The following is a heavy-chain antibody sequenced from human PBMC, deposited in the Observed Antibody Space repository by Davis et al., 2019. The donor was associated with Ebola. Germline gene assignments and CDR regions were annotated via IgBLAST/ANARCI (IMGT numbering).Heavy chain of an antibody. CDR3: ARGNSGSYYDAFDI. CDR2: IYPGDSDT. Sequence: GESLKISCQGSGYSFPTYWLDWVRQMPGKGLEWMGTIYPGDSDTRYSPSFQGQVTISADKSISTAYLQWSSLKASDTAMYYCARGNSGSYYDAFDIWGQGTMVTVSS. D-gene: IGHD1-26*01. J-gene: IGHJ3*02. V-gene: IGHV5-51*01. CDR1: GYSFPTYW.